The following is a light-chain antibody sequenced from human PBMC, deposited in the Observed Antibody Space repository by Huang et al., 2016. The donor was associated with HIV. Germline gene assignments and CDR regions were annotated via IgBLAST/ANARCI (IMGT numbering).Light chain of an antibody. J-gene: IGKJ1*01. V-gene: IGKV3-15*01. CDR3: QQYNNWPQT. CDR2: GAS. CDR1: QSVSSN. Sequence: EIVMTQSPATLSVSPGQRATLSCRASQSVSSNFPWYQQKPGQAPRLLIYGASTRCTGIPARFSGSGSGTEFTLTISSLQSEDFAVYYCQQYNNWPQTFGQGTKVEIK.